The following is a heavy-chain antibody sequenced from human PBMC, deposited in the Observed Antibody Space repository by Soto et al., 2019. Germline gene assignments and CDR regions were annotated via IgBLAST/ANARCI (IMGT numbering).Heavy chain of an antibody. J-gene: IGHJ6*02. Sequence: ETLSLTCTVSGASIDSYYWNWIRQPPGKGLEWIGYIYYSGSTTYNPSLKTRVTISVDRSKNQFSLKLTSVTAADTAVYYCARDRTHFDSSAYYSGLDVWGQGTTVTVSS. CDR1: GASIDSYY. V-gene: IGHV4-59*13. CDR3: ARDRTHFDSSAYYSGLDV. D-gene: IGHD3-22*01. CDR2: IYYSGST.